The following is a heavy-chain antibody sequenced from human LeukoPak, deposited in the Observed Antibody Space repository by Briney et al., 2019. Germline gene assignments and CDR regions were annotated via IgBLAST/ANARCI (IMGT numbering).Heavy chain of an antibody. CDR2: INKGGTYI. V-gene: IGHV3-21*04. CDR1: GFTFRDYT. CDR3: ARDHNYGSDY. J-gene: IGHJ4*02. D-gene: IGHD5-18*01. Sequence: GGSLRLSCAASGFTFRDYTMNWVRQAPGKGLEWVSAINKGGTYIKYADSVKGRFTISRDSAKNSLYLQMNSLRVEDTAVYYCARDHNYGSDYWGQGTLVTVSS.